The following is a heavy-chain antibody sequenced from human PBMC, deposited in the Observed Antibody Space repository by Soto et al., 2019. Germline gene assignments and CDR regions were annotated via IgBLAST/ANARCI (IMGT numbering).Heavy chain of an antibody. J-gene: IGHJ6*02. CDR3: STPKPLAPRGISYYYYGMEV. CDR1: GYTFTSYA. D-gene: IGHD3-3*02. Sequence: QVQLVQSGAEVKKPGASVKVSCKASGYTFTSYAMHWLRQAPGPRLEWMGWINAGNGNTKYSQKFQGRVTITRDTSGGTAYMELSSLRSEDTAVYYCSTPKPLAPRGISYYYYGMEVWGQGTNVTVYS. V-gene: IGHV1-3*01. CDR2: INAGNGNT.